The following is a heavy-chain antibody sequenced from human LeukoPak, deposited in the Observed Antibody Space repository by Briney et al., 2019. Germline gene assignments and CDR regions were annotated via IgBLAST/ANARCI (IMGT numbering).Heavy chain of an antibody. V-gene: IGHV1-2*02. CDR2: INPNSGGT. Sequence: ASVKVSCKASGYTFTGYYMHWVRQAPGQGLEWMGWINPNSGGTNYAQKFQGRVTITADKSTSTAYMELSSLRSEDTAVYYCARGGNSSSSIDYWGQGTLVTVSS. D-gene: IGHD6-6*01. CDR3: ARGGNSSSSIDY. CDR1: GYTFTGYY. J-gene: IGHJ4*02.